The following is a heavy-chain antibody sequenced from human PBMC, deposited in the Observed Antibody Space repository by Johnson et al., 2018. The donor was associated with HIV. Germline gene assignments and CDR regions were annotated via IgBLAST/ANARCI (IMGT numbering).Heavy chain of an antibody. CDR2: ISSDGGTT. D-gene: IGHD6-19*01. J-gene: IGHJ3*02. CDR1: GFTFSSYA. CDR3: ARGSGQWLAAGLIQGTAFDI. Sequence: VQLVESGGGLVQPGGSLRLSCAASGFTFSSYAMHWVRQAPGKGLEYVSAISSDGGTTYYANSVKGRFTISRDNSKNTLYRQMGSLRADDMAVYYCARGSGQWLAAGLIQGTAFDIWGQGTMVTVSS. V-gene: IGHV3-64*01.